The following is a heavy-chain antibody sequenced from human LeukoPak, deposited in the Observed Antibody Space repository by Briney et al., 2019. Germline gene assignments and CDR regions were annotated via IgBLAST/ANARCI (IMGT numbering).Heavy chain of an antibody. CDR3: ARDQGTGIAVAGFYYFDY. V-gene: IGHV3-21*01. J-gene: IGHJ4*02. CDR2: ISSSSSYI. CDR1: GFTFSSYS. D-gene: IGHD6-19*01. Sequence: GGSLRLSCAASGFTFSSYSMNWVRQAPGRGLEWVSSISSSSSYIYYADSVKGRFNIARDNAKNSLYLQMNSLRAEDTAVYYCARDQGTGIAVAGFYYFDYWGQGTLVTVSS.